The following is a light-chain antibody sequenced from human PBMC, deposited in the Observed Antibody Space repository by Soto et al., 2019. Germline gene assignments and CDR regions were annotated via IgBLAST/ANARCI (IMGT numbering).Light chain of an antibody. Sequence: DIVLTQSPGTLSLSPGERAALSCRASQSVSSSYLAWYQQKPGQAPRLLIYGASNRATGIPDRFSGSGSGTDFTLTISRLEPEDFATYYCQQSYSTSITFGQGTRLEIK. CDR3: QQSYSTSIT. J-gene: IGKJ5*01. CDR2: GAS. CDR1: QSVSSSY. V-gene: IGKV3-20*01.